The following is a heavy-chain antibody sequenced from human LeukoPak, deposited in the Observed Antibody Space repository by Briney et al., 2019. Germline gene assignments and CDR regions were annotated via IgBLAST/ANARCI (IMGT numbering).Heavy chain of an antibody. J-gene: IGHJ6*02. D-gene: IGHD5-24*01. CDR1: GDSISGYY. Sequence: SETLSLTCTVSGDSISGYYWSWIRQPPGKGLEWIGYIYYSGRTNYNPSHKSRVTISEDTSKNHFSLRLRSVTAADTAVYYCARALQDYYYGMDVWGQGTTVTVSS. V-gene: IGHV4-59*08. CDR2: IYYSGRT. CDR3: ARALQDYYYGMDV.